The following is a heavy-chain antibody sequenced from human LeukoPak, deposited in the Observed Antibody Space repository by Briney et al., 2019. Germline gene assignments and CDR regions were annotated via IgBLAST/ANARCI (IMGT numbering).Heavy chain of an antibody. CDR2: IWYDGSNK. CDR3: ARGSTYYDFWSGYYTGIVFDY. Sequence: GGSLRLSCAASGFTFSSYGMHWVRQAPGKGLEWVAVIWYDGSNKYYADSVKGRFTISRDNSKNTLYLQMNSLRAEDTAVYYRARGSTYYDFWSGYYTGIVFDYWGQGTLVTVSS. V-gene: IGHV3-33*01. CDR1: GFTFSSYG. D-gene: IGHD3-3*01. J-gene: IGHJ4*02.